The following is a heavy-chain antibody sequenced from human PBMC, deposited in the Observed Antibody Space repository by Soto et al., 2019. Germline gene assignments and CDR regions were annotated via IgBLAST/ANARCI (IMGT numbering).Heavy chain of an antibody. CDR1: GFSLTTSGVG. V-gene: IGHV2-5*02. Sequence: QITLKESGPTLVKPTQTLTLTCTFSGFSLTTSGVGLGWIRQPPGDALEWLARIYCDDDKRYSQSLKNRLTIAKDTAKNQLVLTMTNMDPVDTATYYCAQRLYGTGQALDFGYFDCWGQGNLVTVSS. CDR2: IYCDDDK. D-gene: IGHD2-8*02. CDR3: AQRLYGTGQALDFGYFDC. J-gene: IGHJ4*02.